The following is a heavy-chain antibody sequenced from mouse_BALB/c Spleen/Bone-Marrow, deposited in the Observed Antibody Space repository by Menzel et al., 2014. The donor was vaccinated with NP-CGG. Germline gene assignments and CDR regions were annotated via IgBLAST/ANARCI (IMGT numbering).Heavy chain of an antibody. CDR2: IYPGSGST. Sequence: LQQSGSELVRPGASVKLSCKASGYTFTSYWIHWVKQRPGQGLEWIGNIYPGSGSTNYDEKFKRKVTLTIDTSSSTAYMQLSNLTSEDSADYYWRCYDYAMDYWGQGTSVTVSS. D-gene: IGHD1-1*01. CDR3: RCYDYAMDY. CDR1: GYTFTSYW. J-gene: IGHJ4*01. V-gene: IGHV1S22*01.